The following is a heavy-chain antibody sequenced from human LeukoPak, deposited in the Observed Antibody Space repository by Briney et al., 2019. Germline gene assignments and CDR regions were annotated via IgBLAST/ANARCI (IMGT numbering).Heavy chain of an antibody. Sequence: PGGSLRLSCAASGFTFSSYAMHWVRQAPGKGLKWVAVISYDGSNKYYADSVKGRLTISRDNSKNTLYLQMNSLRAEDTAVYYCAKVWTGPTIFGVVITDYYYYYGMDVWGQGTTVTVSS. J-gene: IGHJ6*02. V-gene: IGHV3-30-3*01. CDR2: ISYDGSNK. D-gene: IGHD3-3*01. CDR1: GFTFSSYA. CDR3: AKVWTGPTIFGVVITDYYYYYGMDV.